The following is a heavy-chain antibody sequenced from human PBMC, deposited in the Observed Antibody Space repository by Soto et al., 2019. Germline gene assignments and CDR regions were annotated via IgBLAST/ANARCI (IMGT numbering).Heavy chain of an antibody. CDR3: ARADSSSSIIGAPYYYYYMDV. V-gene: IGHV3-66*01. Sequence: GGSLRLSCAASGFTVSSNYMSWVRQAPGKGLEWVSVIYSGGSTYYADSVKGRFTISRDNSKNTLYLQMNSLRAEDTAVYYCARADSSSSIIGAPYYYYYMDVWGKGTTVTVSS. CDR1: GFTVSSNY. D-gene: IGHD6-6*01. J-gene: IGHJ6*03. CDR2: IYSGGST.